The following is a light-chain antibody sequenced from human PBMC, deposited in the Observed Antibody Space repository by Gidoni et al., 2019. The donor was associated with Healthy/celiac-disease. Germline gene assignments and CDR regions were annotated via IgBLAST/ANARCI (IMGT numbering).Light chain of an antibody. CDR1: QSVSSSY. CDR2: GAS. J-gene: IGKJ5*01. V-gene: IGKV3-20*01. Sequence: EIVLTQSPGTRSLSPGERATLSCRASQSVSSSYLAWYQQKPGQAPRLLIYGASSRATGIPDRFSCSGSGTDFTLTISRLEPEDFAVYYCQQYGSSPRFGQGTRLEIK. CDR3: QQYGSSPR.